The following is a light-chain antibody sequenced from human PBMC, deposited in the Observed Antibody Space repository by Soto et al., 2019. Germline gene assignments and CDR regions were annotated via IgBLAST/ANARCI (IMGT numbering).Light chain of an antibody. CDR3: SSYTISSRGV. CDR2: DVS. Sequence: QSALTQPASVSGSPGQSITISCTGTSSDVGGYNYVSWYQQHPGKAPKLMIYDVSNRPSGVSNRFSGSKSGNTASLTISGLQAEDEADYYCSSYTISSRGVFGTGTKVTVL. J-gene: IGLJ1*01. CDR1: SSDVGGYNY. V-gene: IGLV2-14*01.